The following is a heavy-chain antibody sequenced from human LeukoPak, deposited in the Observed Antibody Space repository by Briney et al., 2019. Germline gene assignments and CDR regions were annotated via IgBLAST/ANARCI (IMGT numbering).Heavy chain of an antibody. Sequence: PSETLSLTCTVSGGSNSGYYWSWLRQPPGKGLEWIGYIYYSGSTNYNPSLKSRVTISVDTSKNQFSLKLSSVTAADTAVYYCARAYSSSWYAYFDYWGQGTLVTVSS. CDR3: ARAYSSSWYAYFDY. D-gene: IGHD6-13*01. V-gene: IGHV4-59*01. J-gene: IGHJ4*02. CDR1: GGSNSGYY. CDR2: IYYSGST.